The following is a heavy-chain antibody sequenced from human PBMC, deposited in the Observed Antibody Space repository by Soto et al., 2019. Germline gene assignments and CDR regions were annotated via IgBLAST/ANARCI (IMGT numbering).Heavy chain of an antibody. CDR1: GFTFSNYG. D-gene: IGHD6-6*01. Sequence: GGSLRLSCAASGFTFSNYGMHWVRQAPGKGLEWVTIIWYDGSNKFYADSVKGRFTISRDNSKNILYLQMNSLRAEDTAVYYCARDLVDYSTSVAFDFWGQGTLVTVSS. CDR2: IWYDGSNK. V-gene: IGHV3-33*01. J-gene: IGHJ4*02. CDR3: ARDLVDYSTSVAFDF.